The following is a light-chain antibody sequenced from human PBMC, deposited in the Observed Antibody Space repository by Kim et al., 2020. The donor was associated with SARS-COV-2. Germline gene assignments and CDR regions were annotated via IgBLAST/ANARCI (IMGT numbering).Light chain of an antibody. V-gene: IGKV3-11*01. CDR1: QGVSNY. CDR2: DAS. CDR3: HQRSSWPGT. J-gene: IGKJ1*01. Sequence: EIVLTQSPATLSLSPGDRATLSCRVSQGVSNYLAWYQQKPGQAPRLLISDASNKATGIPARFSGSGSGTDFTLTISSLEPEDFTFYYCHQRSSWPGTFGQGTKVDIK.